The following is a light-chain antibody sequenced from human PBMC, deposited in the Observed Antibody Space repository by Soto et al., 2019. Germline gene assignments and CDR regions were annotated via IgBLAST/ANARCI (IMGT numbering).Light chain of an antibody. CDR3: QHYSTVWA. J-gene: IGKJ1*01. Sequence: DIQMTQSPSTLSASVGDRVTITCRASQSISDRLALYQRKPGKAPKLLIFDASSLESGVPSRFSGSGSGTEFTLTISSLQPDDFATYYCQHYSTVWAFGQGTKVDIK. CDR1: QSISDR. CDR2: DAS. V-gene: IGKV1-5*01.